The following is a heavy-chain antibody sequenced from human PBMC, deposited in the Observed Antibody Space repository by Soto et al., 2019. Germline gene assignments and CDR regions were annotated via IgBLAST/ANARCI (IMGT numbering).Heavy chain of an antibody. V-gene: IGHV3-23*01. CDR1: GFTFRSYS. CDR3: AKDTLFDY. CDR2: ISAGGDSS. Sequence: GGSLRLSCAASGFTFRSYSLNWVRQAPGKGLGWVSSISAGGDSSYYADSVKGRFTVSRDNSKNTVYLQMNSLRGEDTAVYYCAKDTLFDYWGRGTLVTVPQ. J-gene: IGHJ4*02.